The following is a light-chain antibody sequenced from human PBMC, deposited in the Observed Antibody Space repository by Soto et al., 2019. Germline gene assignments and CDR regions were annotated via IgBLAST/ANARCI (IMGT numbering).Light chain of an antibody. CDR2: GVS. Sequence: QSALNQPASVSGSPGQSITISCTGTSSDIGGYNYVSWYQQYPGKAPKLMIFGVSDRPSGVSNRFSGSKSGTTASLIISGLQAEDEADYYCSSYKTSSTVVVFGGGTKLTVL. CDR1: SSDIGGYNY. J-gene: IGLJ2*01. V-gene: IGLV2-14*01. CDR3: SSYKTSSTVVV.